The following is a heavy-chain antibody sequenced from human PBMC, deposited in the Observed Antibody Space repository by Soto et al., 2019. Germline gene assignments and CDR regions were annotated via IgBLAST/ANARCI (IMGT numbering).Heavy chain of an antibody. D-gene: IGHD6-13*01. CDR3: ASIAAPGTTHFDF. CDR2: IYYSGNT. V-gene: IGHV4-39*01. Sequence: SETLSLTCTVSGGSLGSSSYYWGWIRQSPGKGLEWIGNIYYSGNTFYNPSLKSRVTISVDTSKNQFYLHLSSVTAADTAIFYCASIAAPGTTHFDFWGQGTLVTVSS. CDR1: GGSLGSSSYY. J-gene: IGHJ4*02.